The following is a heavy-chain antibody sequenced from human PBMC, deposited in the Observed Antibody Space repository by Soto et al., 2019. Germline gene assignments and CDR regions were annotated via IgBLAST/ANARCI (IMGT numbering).Heavy chain of an antibody. CDR2: INHSGST. V-gene: IGHV4-34*01. J-gene: IGHJ6*02. D-gene: IGHD5-12*01. CDR1: GGSFSGYY. CDR3: ARGHSRWLQFFYYYGMDV. Sequence: SETLSLTCAVYGGSFSGYYWSWIRQPPGKGLEWIGEINHSGSTNYNPSLKSRVTISVDTSKNQFSLKLSSVTAADTAVYYCARGHSRWLQFFYYYGMDVWGQGTTVTVSS.